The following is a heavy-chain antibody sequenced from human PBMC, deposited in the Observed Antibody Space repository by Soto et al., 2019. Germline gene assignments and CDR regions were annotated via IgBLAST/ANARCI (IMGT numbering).Heavy chain of an antibody. CDR2: IYYSGST. Sequence: SETLSLTCTVSGGSISSGGYYWSWIRQHPGKGLEWIGYIYYSGSTYYNPSLKSRVTISVDTSKNQFSLKLSSVTAADTAVYYCARTPTLRARFDYWGQGTLVTVSS. V-gene: IGHV4-31*03. D-gene: IGHD2-15*01. CDR1: GGSISSGGYY. CDR3: ARTPTLRARFDY. J-gene: IGHJ4*02.